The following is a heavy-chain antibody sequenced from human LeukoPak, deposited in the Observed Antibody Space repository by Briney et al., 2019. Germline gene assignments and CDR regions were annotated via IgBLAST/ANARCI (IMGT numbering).Heavy chain of an antibody. D-gene: IGHD4-17*01. CDR1: GNRLTSYW. CDR2: IYPGDSDT. Sequence: GEPRKISCQGSGNRLTSYWIGWGRPMPGKGLEWMGIIYPGDSDTRYSPSFQGQVTISADKSISTAYLQWSSLKASDTAMYYCARQGHDYGDYGGFFYWGQGTLVTVSS. J-gene: IGHJ4*02. CDR3: ARQGHDYGDYGGFFY. V-gene: IGHV5-51*01.